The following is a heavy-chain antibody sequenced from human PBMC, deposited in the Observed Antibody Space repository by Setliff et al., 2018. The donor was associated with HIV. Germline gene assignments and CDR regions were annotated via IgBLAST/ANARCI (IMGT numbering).Heavy chain of an antibody. CDR1: GYTFTGYY. CDR2: INPTSGDT. D-gene: IGHD2-15*01. Sequence: GASVKVSCKASGYTFTGYYMHWVRQAPGQGLEWMGRINPTSGDTNYAQKFQGRVTFNIDTSISTAYMELSRLRSDDTAVYYCARRDPAALSPFDCWGQGTLVTVSS. CDR3: ARRDPAALSPFDC. J-gene: IGHJ4*02. V-gene: IGHV1-2*06.